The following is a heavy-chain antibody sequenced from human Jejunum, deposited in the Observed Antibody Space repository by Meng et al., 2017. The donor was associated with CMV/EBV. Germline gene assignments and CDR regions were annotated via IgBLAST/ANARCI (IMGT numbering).Heavy chain of an antibody. CDR1: GFTFDDYA. J-gene: IGHJ3*02. D-gene: IGHD1-26*01. CDR3: AKDTGSYLSAFDI. CDR2: ISWNGGII. Sequence: SGFTFDDYAMHWVRQAPGKGLKWVSSISWNGGIIGYADSVKGRFTISRDNAKKSLYLQMNSLRAEDTALYYCAKDTGSYLSAFDIWGQGTMVTVSS. V-gene: IGHV3-9*01.